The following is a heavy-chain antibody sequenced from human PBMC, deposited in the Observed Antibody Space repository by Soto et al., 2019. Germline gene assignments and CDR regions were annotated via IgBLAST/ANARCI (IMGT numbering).Heavy chain of an antibody. V-gene: IGHV3-30*18. CDR1: GFTFSSSG. Sequence: GSLRLSCAASGFTFSSSGMHRVRQAPGKGLEWVAVISYDGSNKFYADSVKGRFTISRDNFRNTLYLQMNSLRAEDTAVYYCAKEFHSWNYFDYWGQGTLVTVSS. J-gene: IGHJ4*02. CDR3: AKEFHSWNYFDY. CDR2: ISYDGSNK. D-gene: IGHD1-20*01.